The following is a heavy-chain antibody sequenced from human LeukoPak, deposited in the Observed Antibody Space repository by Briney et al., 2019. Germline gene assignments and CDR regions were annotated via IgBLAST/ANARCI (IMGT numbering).Heavy chain of an antibody. CDR1: GFTFDDYA. J-gene: IGHJ4*02. CDR2: ISWNSGSI. Sequence: SGGSLRLSCAASGFTFDDYAMPWVRQAPGKGLEWVSGISWNSGSIGYADSVKGRFTISRDNAKNSLYLQMNSLRAEDTALYYCAKDRGIAAAGTGYWGQGTLVTVSS. V-gene: IGHV3-9*01. CDR3: AKDRGIAAAGTGY. D-gene: IGHD6-13*01.